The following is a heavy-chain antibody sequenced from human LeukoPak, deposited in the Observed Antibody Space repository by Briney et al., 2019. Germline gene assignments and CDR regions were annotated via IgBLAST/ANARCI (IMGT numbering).Heavy chain of an antibody. D-gene: IGHD3-22*01. Sequence: GGSLRLSCAASGFTFSSYAMSWVRQAPGKGLEWVSAISGSGGSTYYADSVKGRFTISRDNSKNTLYLQMNSLRAEDTAVYYCAKGPYYYDSRSPAFDIWGQGTMVTVSS. CDR1: GFTFSSYA. CDR3: AKGPYYYDSRSPAFDI. J-gene: IGHJ3*02. V-gene: IGHV3-23*01. CDR2: ISGSGGST.